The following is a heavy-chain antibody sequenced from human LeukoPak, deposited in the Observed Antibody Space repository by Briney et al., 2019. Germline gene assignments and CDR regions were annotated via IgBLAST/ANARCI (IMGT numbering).Heavy chain of an antibody. CDR3: PSESGTSGGYDY. J-gene: IGHJ4*02. V-gene: IGHV1-2*02. Sequence: GASVKVSCKASGYTFTGYYMHWVRQARGQGLEGMGWINPNSGGTNYAQKCQGRDTLPSDTSISTAYVELSRLRSDDTAVYYCPSESGTSGGYDYWGQGTLVTVST. D-gene: IGHD1-26*01. CDR2: INPNSGGT. CDR1: GYTFTGYY.